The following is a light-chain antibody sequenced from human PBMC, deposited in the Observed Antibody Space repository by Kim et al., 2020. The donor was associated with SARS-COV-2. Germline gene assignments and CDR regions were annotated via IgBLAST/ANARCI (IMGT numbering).Light chain of an antibody. J-gene: IGLJ3*02. CDR1: SSNIGRDP. CDR3: AAWDISLKGWV. CDR2: TTN. Sequence: GQRFTIPCSGGSSNIGRDPVNWYQQLPGTAPKLLIYTTNQRPSGVPVRFSGSKSGTSASLAISGLQYEDEGDYYCAAWDISLKGWVFGGGTQLTVL. V-gene: IGLV1-44*01.